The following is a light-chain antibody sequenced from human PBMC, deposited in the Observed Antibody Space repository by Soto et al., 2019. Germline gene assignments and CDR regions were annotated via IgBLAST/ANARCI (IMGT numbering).Light chain of an antibody. CDR1: SSNIGSNY. CDR3: AAWDDSLSGPV. CDR2: RNN. J-gene: IGLJ1*01. V-gene: IGLV1-47*01. Sequence: QSALTQPPSASGTPGQRVTISCSGSSSNIGSNYVFWYQQLPGTAPKLRIYRNNQRPSGVPDRFSVSKLKSGTSASLAISGLRSEDEADYYCAAWDDSLSGPVFGTGTKVTVL.